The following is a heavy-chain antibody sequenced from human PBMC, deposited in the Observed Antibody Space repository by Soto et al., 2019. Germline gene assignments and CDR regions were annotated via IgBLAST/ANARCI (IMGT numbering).Heavy chain of an antibody. V-gene: IGHV3-23*01. D-gene: IGHD4-4*01. CDR3: ATVLTYINDGAFDV. CDR1: GFTFSSYA. Sequence: EVQLLESGGGLVQPGGSLRLSCATSGFTFSSYAMSWVRQAPGKGLEWVSGISGVGGSTYYADSVKGRFIISRDNSKNTLYLQMNSLRAEDTAVYYCATVLTYINDGAFDVWGHGTMVTVSS. CDR2: ISGVGGST. J-gene: IGHJ3*01.